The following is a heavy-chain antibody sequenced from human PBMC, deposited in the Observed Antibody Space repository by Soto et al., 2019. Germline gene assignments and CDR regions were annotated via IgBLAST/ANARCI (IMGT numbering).Heavy chain of an antibody. CDR2: IFSNDEK. Sequence: QVTLKESGPVLVKPTETLTLTCTVSGFSLSNARMGVSWIRQPPGKALEWLAHIFSNDEKSYSTSLKSRLTLSKDTSKSQVVLTMTNMDPVDTATYYCARIVRDYGVNIDAFDIWGQGTMVTVSS. CDR3: ARIVRDYGVNIDAFDI. J-gene: IGHJ3*02. V-gene: IGHV2-26*01. D-gene: IGHD4-17*01. CDR1: GFSLSNARMG.